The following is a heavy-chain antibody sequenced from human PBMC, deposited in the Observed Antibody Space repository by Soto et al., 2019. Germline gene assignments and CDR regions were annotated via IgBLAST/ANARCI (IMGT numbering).Heavy chain of an antibody. CDR3: ARSRCSKGVCYNLSPGLDL. CDR2: FITVFNKA. Sequence: QVQLVQSGAEVKKPGSSVKVSCKASGGTFSSDAISWVRQAPGHGLEWMGGFITVFNKANYAQMFHGRVTITVYESSTTAYMELSSLRSEDTAVYYCARSRCSKGVCYNLSPGLDLWGPRTTVTFSS. CDR1: GGTFSSDA. J-gene: IGHJ6*02. V-gene: IGHV1-69*01. D-gene: IGHD2-8*01.